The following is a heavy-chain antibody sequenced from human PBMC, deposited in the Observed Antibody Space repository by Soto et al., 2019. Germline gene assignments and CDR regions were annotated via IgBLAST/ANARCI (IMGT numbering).Heavy chain of an antibody. CDR2: IIPVLGVT. CDR3: ARRRYCGADCYSKYYYGMDV. J-gene: IGHJ6*02. Sequence: QVQPVQSGAEVKKPGSSVKVSCQASGSTFSSYTVSWVRQAPGQGLEWMGRIIPVLGVTNYAPKFKGRVTITADKSKTTVYMELSSLRSGDTAVYYCARRRYCGADCYSKYYYGMDVWGQGTTVTVSS. D-gene: IGHD2-21*02. CDR1: GSTFSSYT. V-gene: IGHV1-69*02.